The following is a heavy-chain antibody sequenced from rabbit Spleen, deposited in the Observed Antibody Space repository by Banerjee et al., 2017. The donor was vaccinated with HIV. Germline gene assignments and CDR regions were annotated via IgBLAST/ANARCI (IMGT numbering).Heavy chain of an antibody. Sequence: QSLEESGGDLVKPGASLTLTCTASGFDLSSSYWICWVRQAPGKGLEWIACIATSSAGSGTTYYANWAKGRFTISKTSSTTVTLQMTSLTAADTATYFCARGGYGGHIYSMGLWGQGTLVTVS. D-gene: IGHD4-2*01. CDR1: GFDLSSSYW. V-gene: IGHV1S40*01. J-gene: IGHJ4*01. CDR3: ARGGYGGHIYSMGL. CDR2: IATSSAGSGTT.